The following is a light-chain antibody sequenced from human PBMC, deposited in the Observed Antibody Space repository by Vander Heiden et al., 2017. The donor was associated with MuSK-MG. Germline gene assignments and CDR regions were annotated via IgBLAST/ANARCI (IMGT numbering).Light chain of an antibody. CDR1: HGINNY. Sequence: AIRMTQSPPSFSASTGDRATITCRASHGINNYLAWYQQKPGKARKLLIYAASTLERGVPSRFSGSGSGTDFTLTISSLESEDFAAYYCQQYYSYPRTSGQGTKVEIK. CDR2: AAS. J-gene: IGKJ1*01. CDR3: QQYYSYPRT. V-gene: IGKV1-8*01.